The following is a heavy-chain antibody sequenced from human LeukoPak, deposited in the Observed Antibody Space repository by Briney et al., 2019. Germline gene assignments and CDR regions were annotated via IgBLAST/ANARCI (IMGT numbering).Heavy chain of an antibody. V-gene: IGHV1-46*01. CDR3: ARVLWFGELSANDAFDI. Sequence: ASVKVSCKASGGTFSSYAISWVRQAPGQGLEWMGIINPSGGSTSYAQKFQGRVTMTRDMSTSTVYMELSSLRSEGTAVYYCARVLWFGELSANDAFDIWGQGTMVTVSS. CDR2: INPSGGST. J-gene: IGHJ3*02. CDR1: GGTFSSYA. D-gene: IGHD3-10*01.